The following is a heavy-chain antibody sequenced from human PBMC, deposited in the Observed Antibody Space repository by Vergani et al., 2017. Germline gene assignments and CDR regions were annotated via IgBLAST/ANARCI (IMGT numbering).Heavy chain of an antibody. V-gene: IGHV1-18*01. CDR1: GYTFTSYG. J-gene: IGHJ6*02. Sequence: QVQLVQSGAEVKQPGASVKVSCKASGYTFTSYGISWVRQAPGQGLEWMGWISAYNGNTNYAQKLQGRVTMTTDTSTSTAYLELRSLRADDTAVYYCAREVGSRMRKGDYFYGMDVWGQGTTVTVSS. D-gene: IGHD2-8*01. CDR3: AREVGSRMRKGDYFYGMDV. CDR2: ISAYNGNT.